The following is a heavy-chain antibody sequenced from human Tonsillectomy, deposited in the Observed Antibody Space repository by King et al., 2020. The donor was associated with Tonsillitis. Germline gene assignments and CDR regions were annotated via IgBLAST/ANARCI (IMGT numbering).Heavy chain of an antibody. CDR1: GYTFTTFG. Sequence: QLVQSGAEVKRPGGSVKVSCKASGYTFTTFGVSWVRQAPGQGLEWMGWISTYNGHTIYEQKFQGRVSMTTDTSTSTAYMELRSLRSDDTAVYYCARDRPELTSADYWGQGTLVTVSS. V-gene: IGHV1-18*01. CDR3: ARDRPELTSADY. D-gene: IGHD1-14*01. J-gene: IGHJ4*02. CDR2: ISTYNGHT.